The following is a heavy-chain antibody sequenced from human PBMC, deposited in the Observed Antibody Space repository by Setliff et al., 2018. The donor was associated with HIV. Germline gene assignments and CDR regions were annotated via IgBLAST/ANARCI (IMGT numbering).Heavy chain of an antibody. V-gene: IGHV4-30-4*01. CDR3: ARHSGLGGYYSPFDY. D-gene: IGHD3-22*01. CDR2: ISYSGLT. CDR1: GGSISSAYYY. J-gene: IGHJ4*02. Sequence: SETLSLTCTVSGGSISSAYYYWSWIRQFPGKGLEWIGYISYSGLTYYNPSLKGRVTISVDTSKNQFSLKLSSVTAADTTVYYCARHSGLGGYYSPFDYWGPGTLVTVSS.